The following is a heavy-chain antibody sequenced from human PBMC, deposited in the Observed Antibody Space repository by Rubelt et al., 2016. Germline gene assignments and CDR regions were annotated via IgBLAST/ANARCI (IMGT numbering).Heavy chain of an antibody. CDR1: GYTLTELS. D-gene: IGHD3-10*01. CDR3: ATRSLWFGEIDRYFDY. Sequence: QVQLVQSGAEVKKPGASVKVSCKVSGYTLTELSMHWVRQAPGKGLEWMGGFDPKDGETIYAQKFQGRVTMTEDTSTDTAYMELSSLRSEDTAVYYCATRSLWFGEIDRYFDYWGQGTLVTVSS. J-gene: IGHJ4*02. V-gene: IGHV1-24*01. CDR2: FDPKDGET.